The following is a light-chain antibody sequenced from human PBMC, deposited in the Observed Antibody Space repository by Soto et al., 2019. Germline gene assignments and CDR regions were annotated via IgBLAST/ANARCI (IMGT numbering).Light chain of an antibody. Sequence: QSALTQPASVSGSPGQSITISCTGSSSDIGNYKYVSWYQHHPGKAPKVLIYGVSNRPSGVSDRFSGSKSGNAASLTISGLQAEDEADYYCSSYTTTNTLVLGGGTKLTVL. CDR1: SSDIGNYKY. J-gene: IGLJ2*01. CDR2: GVS. CDR3: SSYTTTNTLV. V-gene: IGLV2-14*01.